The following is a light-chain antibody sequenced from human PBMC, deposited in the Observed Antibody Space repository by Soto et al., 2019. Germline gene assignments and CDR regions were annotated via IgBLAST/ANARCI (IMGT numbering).Light chain of an antibody. J-gene: IGKJ1*01. CDR2: DAS. CDR1: HSIGTW. Sequence: DIQMTQSPSTLSPSVRDRVTITCRASHSIGTWVAWYQQKPGKAPKLLIYDASSLESGAPSRFSGSGSGTEFTLTISSLQPDDFATYYCQQYNSYWTFGQGTKVEIK. V-gene: IGKV1-5*01. CDR3: QQYNSYWT.